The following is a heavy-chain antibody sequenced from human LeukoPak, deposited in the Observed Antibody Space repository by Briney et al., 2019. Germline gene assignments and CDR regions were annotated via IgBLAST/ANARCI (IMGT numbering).Heavy chain of an antibody. CDR3: ARASVGGWYGNWFDP. CDR2: ISSSSSYI. V-gene: IGHV3-21*01. J-gene: IGHJ5*02. Sequence: GGSLRLSCAASGFTFSSYSMNWVRQAPGKGLEWVSSISSSSSYIYYADSVKGRFTTSRDNAKNSLYLQMNSLRAEDTAVYYCARASVGGWYGNWFDPWGQGTLVTVSS. D-gene: IGHD6-19*01. CDR1: GFTFSSYS.